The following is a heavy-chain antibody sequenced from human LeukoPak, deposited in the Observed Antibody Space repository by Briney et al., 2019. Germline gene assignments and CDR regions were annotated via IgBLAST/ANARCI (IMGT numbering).Heavy chain of an antibody. J-gene: IGHJ4*02. V-gene: IGHV3-7*01. D-gene: IGHD2-2*01. CDR3: AHSTYCSSTSCPPDY. CDR2: INQGGSEK. CDR1: GFTFSSYW. Sequence: PGGSLRLSCVASGFTFSSYWMTWVRQAPGKGLEWVANINQGGSEKFYVDSLKGRSTISRDNAKSSLYLQMNSLRAEDTAVYYCAHSTYCSSTSCPPDYWGQGTLVTVSS.